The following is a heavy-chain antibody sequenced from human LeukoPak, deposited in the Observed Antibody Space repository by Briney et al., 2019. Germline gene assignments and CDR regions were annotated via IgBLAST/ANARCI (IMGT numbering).Heavy chain of an antibody. V-gene: IGHV3-7*03. CDR1: GFKFRDHW. CDR2: IKNDGSET. J-gene: IGHJ4*02. Sequence: PGGSLRLSCAVSGFKFRDHWMDWVRQAPGKGLEWVGHIKNDGSETYYLDSLKGRFSISRDNTNNALYLRMNSLRVEDTAVYYCVKNDGWFHLAQWGQGTLVTVSS. CDR3: VKNDGWFHLAQ. D-gene: IGHD6-19*01.